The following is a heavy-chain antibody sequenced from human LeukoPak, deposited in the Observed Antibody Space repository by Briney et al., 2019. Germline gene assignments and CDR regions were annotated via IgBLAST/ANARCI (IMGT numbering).Heavy chain of an antibody. V-gene: IGHV3-48*04. J-gene: IGHJ4*02. CDR2: ISSSSSTI. D-gene: IGHD6-6*01. Sequence: GGSLRLSCAASGFTFSSYSMNWVRHAPGKGLEWVSYISSSSSTIYYADSEKGRITISRDNAKNSLYLQMNSLRAEDTAVYYCAREDGIAARQGPDYWGQGTLVTVSS. CDR1: GFTFSSYS. CDR3: AREDGIAARQGPDY.